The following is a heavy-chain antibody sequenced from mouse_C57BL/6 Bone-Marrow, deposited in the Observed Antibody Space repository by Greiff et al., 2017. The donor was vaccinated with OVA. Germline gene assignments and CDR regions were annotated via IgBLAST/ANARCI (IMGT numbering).Heavy chain of an antibody. Sequence: QVQLQQSGAELVRPGASVKLSCKASGYTFTDYYINWVKQRPGQGLEWIARIYPGSGNTYYNEKFKGKATLTAEKSSSTAYMQLSSLTSEDSAVYVCARGTTVGNWYFDVWGTGTTVTVSS. CDR3: ARGTTVGNWYFDV. CDR2: IYPGSGNT. J-gene: IGHJ1*03. CDR1: GYTFTDYY. V-gene: IGHV1-76*01. D-gene: IGHD1-1*01.